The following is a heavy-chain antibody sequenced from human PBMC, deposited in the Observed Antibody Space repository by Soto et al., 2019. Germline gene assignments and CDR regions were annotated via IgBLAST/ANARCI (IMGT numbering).Heavy chain of an antibody. J-gene: IGHJ3*02. V-gene: IGHV3-53*02. CDR1: GLTVSSNY. D-gene: IGHD3-10*01. CDR2: LYSGGST. Sequence: EVQLVETGGGLIQPGGSLRLSCAASGLTVSSNYMNWVRQAPGKGLEWVSVLYSGGSTHYAGYVKGRFIISRDNSKNTVYLQMNSLRAEDTAVYYCARDRPGDEGDAFDIWGHGTMVTVSS. CDR3: ARDRPGDEGDAFDI.